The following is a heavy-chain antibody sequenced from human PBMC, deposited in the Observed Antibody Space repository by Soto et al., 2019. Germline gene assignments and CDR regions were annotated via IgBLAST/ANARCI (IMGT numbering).Heavy chain of an antibody. CDR1: GYTFTSYG. CDR3: AMDYGDRPEYFKH. CDR2: ISPLKGRT. J-gene: IGHJ1*01. V-gene: IGHV1-18*04. Sequence: QVQLVQSGPDLKRPAASMKVSCKASGYTFTSYGISWVRQAPGQGLEWMAWISPLKGRTQYSQKAQGRVTLSTDTSSNTAYMEMTTLRVDDTDVYYCAMDYGDRPEYFKHWGQGTLVTVS. D-gene: IGHD4-17*01.